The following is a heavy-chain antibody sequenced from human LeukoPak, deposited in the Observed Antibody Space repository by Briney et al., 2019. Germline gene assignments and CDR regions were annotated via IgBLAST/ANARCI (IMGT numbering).Heavy chain of an antibody. V-gene: IGHV1-2*02. D-gene: IGHD2-2*01. CDR1: GYTFTGYY. Sequence: GASVKVSCKASGYTFTGYYMHWVRQAPGQGLEWMGWINPNSGGTNYAQKFQGRVTMTRDTSISTAYMELSRLRSEDTAVYYCASFRYCSSTSCWAPGVNYFDYWGQGTLVTVSS. J-gene: IGHJ4*02. CDR2: INPNSGGT. CDR3: ASFRYCSSTSCWAPGVNYFDY.